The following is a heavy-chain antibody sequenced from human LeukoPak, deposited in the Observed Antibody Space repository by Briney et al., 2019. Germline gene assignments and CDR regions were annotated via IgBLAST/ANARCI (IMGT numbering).Heavy chain of an antibody. J-gene: IGHJ6*03. D-gene: IGHD2/OR15-2a*01. CDR3: AREGSRDYYYYYMDV. CDR1: GGTFSSYA. CDR2: IIPIFGTA. V-gene: IGHV1-69*01. Sequence: SVKVSCKASGGTFSSYAISWVRQAPGQGLEWMGGIIPIFGTANYAQKFQGRVTITADESMSTAYMELSSLRSEDTAVYYCAREGSRDYYYYYMDVWGKGTTVTVSS.